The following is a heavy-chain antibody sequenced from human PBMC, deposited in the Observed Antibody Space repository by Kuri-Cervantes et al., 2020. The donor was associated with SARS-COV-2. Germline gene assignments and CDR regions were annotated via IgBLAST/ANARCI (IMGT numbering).Heavy chain of an antibody. Sequence: SETLSLTCAVYGGSFSGYYWSWIRQSPGKGLEWIGEINHSGSTNYNPPLKSRVTISLETSKNQFSLNLSSVTAADMAVYYCARGEWDVVLDWGQGTLVTVSS. CDR1: GGSFSGYY. D-gene: IGHD1-26*01. CDR2: INHSGST. CDR3: ARGEWDVVLD. J-gene: IGHJ4*02. V-gene: IGHV4-34*01.